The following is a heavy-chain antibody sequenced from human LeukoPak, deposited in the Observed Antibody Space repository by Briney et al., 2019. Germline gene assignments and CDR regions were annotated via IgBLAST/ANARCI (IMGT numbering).Heavy chain of an antibody. D-gene: IGHD1-26*01. V-gene: IGHV4-59*01. CDR1: GGSISTYY. CDR2: IYNRGTT. CDR3: ARDDAGGSYYTFDY. J-gene: IGHJ4*02. Sequence: PSETLSLTCAVSGGSISTYYWSWIRQPPGKGLEWIGYIYNRGTTSYNPSLKSRVTISVDTSKNQFSLKLSSVTAADTAVYYCARDDAGGSYYTFDYWGQGTLVTVSS.